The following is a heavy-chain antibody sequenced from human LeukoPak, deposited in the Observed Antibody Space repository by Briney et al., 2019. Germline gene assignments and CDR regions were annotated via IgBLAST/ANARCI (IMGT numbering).Heavy chain of an antibody. D-gene: IGHD3-22*01. V-gene: IGHV4-34*01. J-gene: IGHJ4*02. CDR3: ARFRNYYDSSGYYLYYFDY. Sequence: SETLSLTCAVYGGSFSGYYWSWIRQPPGKGLEWIGEINHSGSTNYNPSLKSRVTISVDTSKNQFSLKLSSVTAADTAVYYCARFRNYYDSSGYYLYYFDYWGQGTLVTVSS. CDR1: GGSFSGYY. CDR2: INHSGST.